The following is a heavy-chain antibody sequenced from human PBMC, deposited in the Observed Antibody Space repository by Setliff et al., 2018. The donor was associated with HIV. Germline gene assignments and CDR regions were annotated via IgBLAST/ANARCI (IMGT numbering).Heavy chain of an antibody. Sequence: SETLSLTCAVSGGSFSSGSYSWSWIRQPPGKGLEWIGHIYHSGSTYSNPSLKSRVTISVDESKNQFSLKLSSVTAADTAVYYCVRGPYDYVWGSYRPNYFDYWGQGTLVTVSS. CDR2: IYHSGST. CDR1: GGSFSSGSYS. J-gene: IGHJ4*02. CDR3: VRGPYDYVWGSYRPNYFDY. D-gene: IGHD3-16*02. V-gene: IGHV4-30-2*01.